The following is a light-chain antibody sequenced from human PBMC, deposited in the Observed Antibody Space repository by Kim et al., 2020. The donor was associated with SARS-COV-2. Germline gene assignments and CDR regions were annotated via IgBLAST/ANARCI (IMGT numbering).Light chain of an antibody. Sequence: ATINCKSSQSVLDKSNNKNYLAWYQQKPGQPPKLLVYWASTREAGVPDRFSGSGSGTDFTLTISSLQAEDVAVYYCQQYYTTPPTFGGGTKVDIK. CDR2: WAS. CDR1: QSVLDKSNNKNY. V-gene: IGKV4-1*01. CDR3: QQYYTTPPT. J-gene: IGKJ4*01.